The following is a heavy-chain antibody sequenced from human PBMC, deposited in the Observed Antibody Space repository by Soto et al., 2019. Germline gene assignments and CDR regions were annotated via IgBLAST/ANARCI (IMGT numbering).Heavy chain of an antibody. Sequence: DVQLVESGGGLIQPGESLRLSCAAFGLTISGEKYVAWVRQAPGKGLEWVSALYDVDGSFYADSVTGRFTTSSDSSKTTVYLKMNDLRPDDTAVYYCATWHEREHAFDVWGQGTTVTISS. CDR3: ATWHEREHAFDV. CDR1: GLTISGEKY. D-gene: IGHD1-1*01. V-gene: IGHV3-53*01. CDR2: LYDVDGS. J-gene: IGHJ3*01.